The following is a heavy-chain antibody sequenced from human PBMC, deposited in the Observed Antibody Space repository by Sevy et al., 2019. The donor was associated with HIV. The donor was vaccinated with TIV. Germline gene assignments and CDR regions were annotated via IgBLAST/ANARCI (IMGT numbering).Heavy chain of an antibody. CDR1: EFTVSSSY. CDR3: ARAGTGSYRAYFDY. J-gene: IGHJ4*02. D-gene: IGHD1-26*01. V-gene: IGHV3-53*01. Sequence: GGSLRLSCAASEFTVSSSYMSWVRQAPGKGLEWVSILYSGGSKYYAASVKGRFAVSRDNSKNTLYLQMNSLRAEDTAVHYCARAGTGSYRAYFDYWGQGTLVTVSS. CDR2: LYSGGSK.